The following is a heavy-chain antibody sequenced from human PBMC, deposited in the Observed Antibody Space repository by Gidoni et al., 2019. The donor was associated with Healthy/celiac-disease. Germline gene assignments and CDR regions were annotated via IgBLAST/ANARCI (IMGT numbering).Heavy chain of an antibody. CDR3: ARAPNIYDSSGYHPYYFDY. Sequence: QVQLQESGPGLVKPSQTLSLTCTVSGGPISSGDYSWSWIRQPPGTGLEWIGYIYYSGSTYYNPSLKSRVTISVDTSKNQFSLKLSSVTAADTAVYYCARAPNIYDSSGYHPYYFDYWGQGTLVTVSS. CDR1: GGPISSGDYS. J-gene: IGHJ4*02. D-gene: IGHD3-22*01. CDR2: IYYSGST. V-gene: IGHV4-30-4*01.